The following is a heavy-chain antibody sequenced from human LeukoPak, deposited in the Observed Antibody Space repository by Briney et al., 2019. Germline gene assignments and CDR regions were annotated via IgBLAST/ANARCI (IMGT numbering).Heavy chain of an antibody. CDR3: GTWAFYHGLDV. V-gene: IGHV3-43*02. D-gene: IGHD1-26*01. Sequence: PGGSLRLSCTASGFTFDKYAMHWVRQPPGKGLEWVSVISADGTTDHADSVKGRFTISRDNSKKSLFLQMNSLRPGDTALYYCGTWAFYHGLDVWGQGATVTVSS. CDR1: GFTFDKYA. CDR2: ISADGTT. J-gene: IGHJ6*02.